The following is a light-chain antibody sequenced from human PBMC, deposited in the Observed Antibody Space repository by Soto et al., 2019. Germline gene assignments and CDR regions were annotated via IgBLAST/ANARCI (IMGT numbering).Light chain of an antibody. CDR2: DVN. CDR1: SSDVGAYIF. J-gene: IGLJ1*01. CDR3: VSFAGGTHV. Sequence: QSALTQPASASGSPGQSVTISCTGTSSDVGAYIFVSWYQQHPGKAPKLMVYDVNRRPPGVPDRFFGSKSGNTASLTVSGLQAEDEADYYCVSFAGGTHVFGTGTKVTVL. V-gene: IGLV2-8*01.